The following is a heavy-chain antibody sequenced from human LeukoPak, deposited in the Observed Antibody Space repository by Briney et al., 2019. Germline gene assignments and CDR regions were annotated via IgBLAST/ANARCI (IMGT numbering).Heavy chain of an antibody. Sequence: GGSLRLSCAASGFTLSTYRMHWLRQAPGKGPEWVAVISYDGSDKNYADPVKGRFTISRDNSKNTLYLQMSSLRAEDTAVYYCVKDGSGSYYTYNFDYWGQGTVV. CDR3: VKDGSGSYYTYNFDY. CDR2: ISYDGSDK. D-gene: IGHD3-10*01. J-gene: IGHJ4*02. V-gene: IGHV3-30*18. CDR1: GFTLSTYR.